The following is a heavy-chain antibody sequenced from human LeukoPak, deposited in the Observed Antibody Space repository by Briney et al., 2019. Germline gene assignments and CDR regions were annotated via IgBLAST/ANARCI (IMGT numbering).Heavy chain of an antibody. V-gene: IGHV4-38-2*02. Sequence: SETLSLTCTVSGYSISSGYYWGWIRQPPGKGLEWIGSIYHSGSTYYNPSLKSRVTISVDTSKNQFSLKLSSVTAADTAVYYCERERLDDSSGYNLDYWGQGTLVTVSS. J-gene: IGHJ4*02. CDR3: ERERLDDSSGYNLDY. CDR1: GYSISSGYY. CDR2: IYHSGST. D-gene: IGHD3-22*01.